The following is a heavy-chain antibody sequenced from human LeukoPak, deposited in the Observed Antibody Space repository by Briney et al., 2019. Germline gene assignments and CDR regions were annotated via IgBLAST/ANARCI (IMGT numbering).Heavy chain of an antibody. CDR1: EFTFSIYS. CDR2: ISSSGSYI. V-gene: IGHV3-21*01. Sequence: GGSLRLSCAASEFTFSIYSMNWVRQAPGKGLEWVSSISSSGSYIYYADSVKGRFTISRDNAKNSLYLQMNSLRAEDTAVYYCATYSSLNRREFQYWGQGTLLTVSS. D-gene: IGHD3-22*01. CDR3: ATYSSLNRREFQY. J-gene: IGHJ1*01.